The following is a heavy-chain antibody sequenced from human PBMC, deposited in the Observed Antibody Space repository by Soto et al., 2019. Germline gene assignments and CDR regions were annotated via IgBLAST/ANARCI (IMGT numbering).Heavy chain of an antibody. CDR2: MNPNSGNT. V-gene: IGHV1-8*01. CDR3: ARWAEGYYDFWSGPPV. D-gene: IGHD3-3*01. J-gene: IGHJ6*04. CDR1: GYTFTSYD. Sequence: ASVKVSCKASGYTFTSYDINWVRQATGQGLEWMGWMNPNSGNTGYAQKFQGRVTMTRNTSISTAYMELSSRRSEDTAVCYCARWAEGYYDFWSGPPVWGKGTTVTVSS.